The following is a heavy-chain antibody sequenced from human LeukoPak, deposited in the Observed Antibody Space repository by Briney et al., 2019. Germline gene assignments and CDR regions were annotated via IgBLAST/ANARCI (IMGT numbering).Heavy chain of an antibody. Sequence: GGSLRLACVASGFTVSSNYMSSARPAAGEWLEWVSVIYSGGSTYYAASVKGRFTISRDNSKNTLYLQMNSLRAEDTAVYYCASGSGSYRTPYYYMDVWGTGTTVTVSS. CDR2: IYSGGST. CDR3: ASGSGSYRTPYYYMDV. CDR1: GFTVSSNY. V-gene: IGHV3-53*01. J-gene: IGHJ6*03. D-gene: IGHD3-10*01.